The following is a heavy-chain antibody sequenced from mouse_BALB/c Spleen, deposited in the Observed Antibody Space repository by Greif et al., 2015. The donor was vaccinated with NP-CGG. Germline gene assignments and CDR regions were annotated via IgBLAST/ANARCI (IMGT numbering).Heavy chain of an antibody. CDR2: INPSTGCT. Sequence: VQLQQSGAELAKPGASVKMSCKASGYTFTSYWMHWVKQRPGQGLEWIGYINPSTGCTEYNQKFKDKATLTADKSSSTAYMQLSSLTSEDSAVYYCARDYDYWYFDVWGAGTTVTVSS. J-gene: IGHJ1*01. CDR3: ARDYDYWYFDV. V-gene: IGHV1-7*01. D-gene: IGHD2-4*01. CDR1: GYTFTSYW.